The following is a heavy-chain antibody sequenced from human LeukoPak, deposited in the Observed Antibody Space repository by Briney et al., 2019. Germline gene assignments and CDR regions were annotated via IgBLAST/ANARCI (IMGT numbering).Heavy chain of an antibody. CDR2: ISWNSGSI. CDR1: GFTFDDYA. Sequence: GRSRRLSCAASGFTFDDYAMHWVRQAPGKGLEWVSGISWNSGSIGYADSVKGRFTISRDNAKNSLYLQMNSLRAEDTALYYCVRGYYYYGMDVWGQGTTVTVSS. CDR3: VRGYYYYGMDV. V-gene: IGHV3-9*01. J-gene: IGHJ6*02.